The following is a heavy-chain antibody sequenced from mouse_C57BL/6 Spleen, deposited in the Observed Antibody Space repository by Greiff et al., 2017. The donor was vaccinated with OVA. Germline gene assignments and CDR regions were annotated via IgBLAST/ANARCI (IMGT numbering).Heavy chain of an antibody. CDR2: IRNKANGYTT. CDR3: ARYGNYVAMDY. J-gene: IGHJ4*01. V-gene: IGHV7-3*01. Sequence: DVQLQESGGGLVQPGGSLSLSCAASGFTFTDYYMSWVRQPPGKALEWLGFIRNKANGYTTEYSASVKGRFTISRDNSQSILYLQMNALRAEDSATYYCARYGNYVAMDYWGQGTSVTVSS. D-gene: IGHD2-1*01. CDR1: GFTFTDYY.